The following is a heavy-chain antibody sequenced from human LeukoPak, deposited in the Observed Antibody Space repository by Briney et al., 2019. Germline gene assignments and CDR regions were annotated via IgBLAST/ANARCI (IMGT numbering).Heavy chain of an antibody. CDR1: GFTFDGYA. J-gene: IGHJ4*02. CDR2: ISWNSGSI. D-gene: IGHD6-6*01. V-gene: IGHV3-9*03. CDR3: AKSGSSSMDYFDY. Sequence: GRSLRLSCAASGFTFDGYAMHWVRQAPGKGLEWVSGISWNSGSIGYADSVKGRFTISRDNAKNSLYLQMNSLRAEDMALYYCAKSGSSSMDYFDYWGQGTLVTVSS.